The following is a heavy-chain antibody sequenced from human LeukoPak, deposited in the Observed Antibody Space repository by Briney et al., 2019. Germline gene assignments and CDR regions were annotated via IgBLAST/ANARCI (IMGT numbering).Heavy chain of an antibody. CDR1: GGSVSGHY. Sequence: SETLSLTCAVSGGSVSGHYWDWIRQPPGKGLEWIGYIYASGSANYHPSLKSRVTISLDTFENHVSLRLTSVTAEDTAVYYCAREAPGGSGWTYFDYWGQGSLVTVSS. V-gene: IGHV4-59*02. J-gene: IGHJ4*02. D-gene: IGHD6-19*01. CDR3: AREAPGGSGWTYFDY. CDR2: IYASGSA.